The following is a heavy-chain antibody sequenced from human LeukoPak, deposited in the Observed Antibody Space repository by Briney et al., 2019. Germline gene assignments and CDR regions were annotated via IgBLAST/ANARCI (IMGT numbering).Heavy chain of an antibody. CDR2: INPSGGRT. Sequence: GASVKVSCKASGYILSSYYMHWVRQAPGQGLEWMGIINPSGGRTDYAQKFQGRVTMTRDTSTSTVYMELNSLRSEDTALYYCAGTYCGGDCNNRYFDYWGQGTLVTISS. V-gene: IGHV1-46*01. J-gene: IGHJ4*02. CDR3: AGTYCGGDCNNRYFDY. D-gene: IGHD2-21*02. CDR1: GYILSSYY.